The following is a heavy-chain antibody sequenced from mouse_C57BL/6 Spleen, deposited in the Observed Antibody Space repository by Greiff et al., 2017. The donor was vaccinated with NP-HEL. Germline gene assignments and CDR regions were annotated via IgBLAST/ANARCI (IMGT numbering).Heavy chain of an antibody. CDR1: GYTFPSYW. Sequence: VQLQQPGAELVRPGSSVKLSCKASGYTFPSYWMHWVKQRPIQGLEWIGNIDPSDSETHYNQKFKDKATLTVDKSSSTAYMQLSSLTSEDSAVYYCAREDYGSSHAWFAYWGQGTLVTVSA. V-gene: IGHV1-52*01. J-gene: IGHJ3*01. CDR2: IDPSDSET. CDR3: AREDYGSSHAWFAY. D-gene: IGHD1-1*01.